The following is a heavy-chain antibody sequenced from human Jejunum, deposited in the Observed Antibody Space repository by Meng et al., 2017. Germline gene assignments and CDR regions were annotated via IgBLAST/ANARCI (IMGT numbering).Heavy chain of an antibody. CDR2: TYHRSKWYN. J-gene: IGHJ5*02. Sequence: SETLSLTCAISGDSVSSNSATWNWIRQSPSRGLEWLGRTYHRSKWYNDYAASLKSRVTINPDTPKNQFSLQLNSVTPEDTAVYYCTRGYRTVGNNNWFDPWGQGTLVTVSS. D-gene: IGHD1-26*01. CDR1: GDSVSSNSAT. CDR3: TRGYRTVGNNNWFDP. V-gene: IGHV6-1*01.